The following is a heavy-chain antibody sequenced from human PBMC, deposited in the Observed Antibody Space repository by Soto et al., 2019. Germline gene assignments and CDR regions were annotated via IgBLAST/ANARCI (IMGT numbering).Heavy chain of an antibody. D-gene: IGHD4-17*01. V-gene: IGHV4-61*01. CDR3: ARSTVTTFDY. Sequence: SETLSLTCAASGGSVSSGSYYRSWIRQPPGKGLEWIGYIYYSGSTNYNPSLKSRVTISVDTSKNQFSLKLSSVTAADTAVYYCARSTVTTFDYWGQGTLVTVSS. CDR1: GGSVSSGSYY. CDR2: IYYSGST. J-gene: IGHJ4*02.